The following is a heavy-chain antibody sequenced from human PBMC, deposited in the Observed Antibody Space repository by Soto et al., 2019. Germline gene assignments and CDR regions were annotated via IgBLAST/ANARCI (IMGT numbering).Heavy chain of an antibody. V-gene: IGHV4-59*01. D-gene: IGHD3-22*01. J-gene: IGHJ6*02. CDR3: ARAEYDSSGYYYYYGMDV. CDR1: GGSISSYY. CDR2: IYYSGST. Sequence: SETLSLTCTVSGGSISSYYWSWIRQPPGKGLEWIGDIYYSGSTNYNPSLKSRVTISVDTSKNQFSLKLSSVTAADTAVYYCARAEYDSSGYYYYYGMDVWGQGTTVTVSS.